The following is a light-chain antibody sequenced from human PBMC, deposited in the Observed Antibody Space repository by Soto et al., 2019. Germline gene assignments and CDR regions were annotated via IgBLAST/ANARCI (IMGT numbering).Light chain of an antibody. CDR3: SSYTSDWGV. CDR1: SSDVGGYDF. Sequence: QSALTQPASVSGSVGQSITISCTGTSSDVGGYDFVSWYQHHSGKAPKLIIYEVRTRPSGVSDRFSGSKSGNTASLTISGLQAEDEADYYCSSYTSDWGVFGTGTKLTVL. V-gene: IGLV2-14*01. CDR2: EVR. J-gene: IGLJ1*01.